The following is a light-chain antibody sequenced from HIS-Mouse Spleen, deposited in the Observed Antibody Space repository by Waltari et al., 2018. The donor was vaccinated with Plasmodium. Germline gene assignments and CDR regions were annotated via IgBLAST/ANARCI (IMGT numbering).Light chain of an antibody. CDR1: QSISSY. CDR2: AAS. Sequence: DIQMTQSQSSLSASVGDRVTITCRASQSISSYLNWYQQKPGKAPKLLIYAASSLQSWVPSRFSGSGSGTDFTLTISSLQPEDFATYYCQQSYSTWTFGQGTKVEIK. CDR3: QQSYSTWT. J-gene: IGKJ1*01. V-gene: IGKV1-39*01.